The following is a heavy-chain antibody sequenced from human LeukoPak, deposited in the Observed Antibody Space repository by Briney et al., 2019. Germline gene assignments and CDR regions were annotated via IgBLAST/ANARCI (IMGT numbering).Heavy chain of an antibody. D-gene: IGHD4-17*01. V-gene: IGHV3-30-3*01. Sequence: GRSLRLSCAASGFTFSSYAMHWVRQAPGKGLEWVAVISYDGSNKYYADSVKGRFTISRDNSKNTLYLQMNSLRAEDTAVYYCASMGYGDVGYWGQGTLVTVSS. CDR1: GFTFSSYA. J-gene: IGHJ4*02. CDR2: ISYDGSNK. CDR3: ASMGYGDVGY.